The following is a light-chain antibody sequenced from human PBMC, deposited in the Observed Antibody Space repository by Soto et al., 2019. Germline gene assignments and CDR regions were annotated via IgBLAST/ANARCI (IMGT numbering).Light chain of an antibody. CDR1: QSISSN. J-gene: IGKJ4*01. CDR2: AAS. CDR3: QQTYSTHLT. V-gene: IGKV1-39*01. Sequence: DIQMTQSPSSLSASVGDTVTITCRASQSISSNLNWYQQKPGKAPKLLIYAASSLQSGVPSRFSGSGSGTDFTLTISSLQPEDFAIYSCQQTYSTHLTFGGGTKVEIK.